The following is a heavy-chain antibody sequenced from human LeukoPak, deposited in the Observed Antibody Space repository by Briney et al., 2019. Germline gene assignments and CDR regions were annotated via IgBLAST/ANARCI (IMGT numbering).Heavy chain of an antibody. D-gene: IGHD2-21*01. CDR3: ARADRLHGGPYLIGP. J-gene: IGHJ5*02. V-gene: IGHV1-2*02. CDR2: INPTSGGT. CDR1: GYSFTDYY. Sequence: PFASVTVSCQPSGYSFTDYYLHWVRQAPGQGLEWMGWINPTSGGTSSAQKFQGRVTMTRDTSITTVYMEMSWLTSDDTAIYYCARADRLHGGPYLIGPWGQGTLVTVSS.